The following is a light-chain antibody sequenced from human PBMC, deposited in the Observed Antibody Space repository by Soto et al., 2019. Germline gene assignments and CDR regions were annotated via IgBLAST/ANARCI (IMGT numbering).Light chain of an antibody. CDR1: QSISSN. J-gene: IGKJ1*01. CDR3: QQYNNWPRT. CDR2: GAS. Sequence: EIVMTQSPATLSVSPGERATLSFRSSQSISSNLAWYQKKPGQAPRLLMYGASTRAAGIPGRFSGSGSGTEFTLTISSLQSEDFAVYYCQQYNNWPRTFGQGTKVDI. V-gene: IGKV3-15*01.